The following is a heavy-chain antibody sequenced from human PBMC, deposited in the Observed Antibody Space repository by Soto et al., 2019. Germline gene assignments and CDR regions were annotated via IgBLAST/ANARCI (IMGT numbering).Heavy chain of an antibody. Sequence: GASVKVSCKASGYTFTSYGISWVRQAPGQGLEWMGWISAYNGNTNYAQKLQGRVTMTTDTSTSTAYMELRSLRSDDTAVYYCAREDCSSTSCYMGSMVRGYVDYWGQGTLVTVSS. CDR2: ISAYNGNT. V-gene: IGHV1-18*01. J-gene: IGHJ4*02. D-gene: IGHD2-2*02. CDR1: GYTFTSYG. CDR3: AREDCSSTSCYMGSMVRGYVDY.